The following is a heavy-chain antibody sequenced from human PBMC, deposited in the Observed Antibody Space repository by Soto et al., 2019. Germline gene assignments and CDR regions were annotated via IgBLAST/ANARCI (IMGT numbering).Heavy chain of an antibody. J-gene: IGHJ5*02. Sequence: QVQLVKSGAEVKKPGSSMKVSCKASGGTLNSYDINWVRQAPGQGLEWMGGIITIVETPKYAQKFQGRVTITSDALTNPVYMELSSLRSEDTAMYYCARLSRPNFYDTSGFFTDNWFDPWGQGTLVTVYS. CDR3: ARLSRPNFYDTSGFFTDNWFDP. D-gene: IGHD3-22*01. CDR1: GGTLNSYD. CDR2: IITIVETP. V-gene: IGHV1-69*01.